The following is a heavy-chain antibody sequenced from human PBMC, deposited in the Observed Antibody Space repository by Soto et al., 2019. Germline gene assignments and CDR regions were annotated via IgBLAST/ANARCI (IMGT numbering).Heavy chain of an antibody. CDR2: IYSGGST. CDR3: ARVNSINYYGMDV. CDR1: GFTVSSNY. V-gene: IGHV3-53*01. J-gene: IGHJ6*02. Sequence: EVQLVESGGGLIQPGGSLRLSCAASGFTVSSNYMSWVRQAPGKGLEWVSVIYSGGSTYYADSVKGRFTISRDNSKNTLDLQLNSLRAEDTAVDYCARVNSINYYGMDVWGQGTTVTVSS.